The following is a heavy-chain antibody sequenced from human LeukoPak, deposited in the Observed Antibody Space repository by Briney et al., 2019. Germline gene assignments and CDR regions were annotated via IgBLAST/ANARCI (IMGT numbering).Heavy chain of an antibody. CDR2: INSDGSST. V-gene: IGHV3-74*01. D-gene: IGHD5-24*01. CDR3: ARAGDGYNAHLVDY. CDR1: GFTFSSYW. J-gene: IGHJ4*02. Sequence: GGSLRLSCAASGFTFSSYWMHWVRQAPGKGLVWVSRINSDGSSTSYADSVKGRFTISRDNSKNTLYLQMGSLRAEDMAVYYCARAGDGYNAHLVDYWGQGTLVTVSS.